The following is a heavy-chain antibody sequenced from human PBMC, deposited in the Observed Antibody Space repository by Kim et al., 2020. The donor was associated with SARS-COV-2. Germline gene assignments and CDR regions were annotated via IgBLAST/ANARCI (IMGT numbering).Heavy chain of an antibody. CDR1: GGTFSSYA. V-gene: IGHV1-69*04. CDR3: ANLPYGDYVSRYWHFDL. J-gene: IGHJ2*01. CDR2: IIPILGIA. D-gene: IGHD4-17*01. Sequence: SVKVSCKASGGTFSSYAISWVRQAPGQGLEWMGRIIPILGIANYAQKFQGRVTITADKSTSTAYMELSSLRSEDTAVYYCANLPYGDYVSRYWHFDLWGRGTLVTVSS.